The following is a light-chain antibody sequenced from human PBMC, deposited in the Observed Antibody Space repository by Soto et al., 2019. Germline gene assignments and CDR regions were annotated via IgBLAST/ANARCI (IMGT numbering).Light chain of an antibody. CDR3: CSYAGSYTWV. CDR2: EVS. V-gene: IGLV2-14*01. CDR1: STDIGTYNY. Sequence: QSALTQPASVSGSPGQSITISCTGTSTDIGTYNYVSWYQHHPGKAPKLMIYEVSNRPSGVSNRFSGSKSGNTASLTISGLQAEDEADYYCCSYAGSYTWVFGGGTKVTVL. J-gene: IGLJ3*02.